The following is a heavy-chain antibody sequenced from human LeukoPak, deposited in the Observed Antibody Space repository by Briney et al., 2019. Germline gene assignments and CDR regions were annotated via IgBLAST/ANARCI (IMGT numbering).Heavy chain of an antibody. J-gene: IGHJ4*02. D-gene: IGHD1-26*01. Sequence: GGSLRLSCAASGFTFSSYSMNWVRQAPGKGLEWVSYISSSSSTIYYADSVKGRFTISRDNAKNSLYLQMNSLRAEDTAVYYCARDLGFDYWGQGTLVTVSS. CDR3: ARDLGFDY. CDR1: GFTFSSYS. V-gene: IGHV3-48*01. CDR2: ISSSSSTI.